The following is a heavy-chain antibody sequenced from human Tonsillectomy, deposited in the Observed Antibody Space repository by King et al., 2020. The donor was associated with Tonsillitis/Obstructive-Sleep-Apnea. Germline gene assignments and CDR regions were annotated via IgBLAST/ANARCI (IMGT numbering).Heavy chain of an antibody. CDR1: GDSVSSNSAA. CDR2: TYYRSKWYN. J-gene: IGHJ6*02. CDR3: VRSNCHPFGDYYGMDL. Sequence: VQLPQSGPGLVKPSQTLSLTCAISGDSVSSNSAAWNLIRQSPSRGLEWLGRTYYRSKWYNDYAVSVKSRVTINPDTSKNQFSLHLNSVTPEDTAVYFCVRSNCHPFGDYYGMDLWGQGTTVTVSS. D-gene: IGHD7-27*01. V-gene: IGHV6-1*01.